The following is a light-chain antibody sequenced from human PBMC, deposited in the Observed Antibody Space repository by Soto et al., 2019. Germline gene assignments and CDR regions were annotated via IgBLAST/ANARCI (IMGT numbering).Light chain of an antibody. Sequence: QSVLTQPPSVSGAPGQTVTISCSGSSANIGNNYVSWYQQLPGTAPKLLIYDNNNRPSWIPDRFSGAKSGTSATLGITGRQTGDDADYYCGTWDSSQSDWVFGGGTQLTVL. J-gene: IGLJ3*02. CDR2: DNN. CDR1: SANIGNNY. V-gene: IGLV1-51*01. CDR3: GTWDSSQSDWV.